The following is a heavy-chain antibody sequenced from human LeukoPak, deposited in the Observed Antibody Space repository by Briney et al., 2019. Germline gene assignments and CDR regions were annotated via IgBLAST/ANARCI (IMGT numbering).Heavy chain of an antibody. CDR1: GDSVSSNSAA. Sequence: KPSETLSLTCAISGDSVSSNSAAWNWLRPSQALDFEWLVKTNYSTKWYNDYALSVKSRITINPDTSKNQFTLQLNSVTPKDTAVYSCARGAVAVLNAFDIWGQGTRVTVSS. CDR2: TNYSTKWYN. J-gene: IGHJ3*02. CDR3: ARGAVAVLNAFDI. D-gene: IGHD6-19*01. V-gene: IGHV6-1*01.